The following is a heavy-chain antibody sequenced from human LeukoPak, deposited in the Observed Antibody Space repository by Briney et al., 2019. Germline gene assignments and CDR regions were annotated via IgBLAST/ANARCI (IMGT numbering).Heavy chain of an antibody. D-gene: IGHD6-13*01. CDR2: ISGSGGIT. Sequence: GSLRLSCAASGFTFSSYTMSWVRQGPGKGKEWVSLISGSGGITYYSDSVKGRFTISRDNSKNTLYLQMDSLRAEDTAVYYCAKDSAAVGGPTTDWGQGTLVTVSS. J-gene: IGHJ4*02. CDR1: GFTFSSYT. CDR3: AKDSAAVGGPTTD. V-gene: IGHV3-23*01.